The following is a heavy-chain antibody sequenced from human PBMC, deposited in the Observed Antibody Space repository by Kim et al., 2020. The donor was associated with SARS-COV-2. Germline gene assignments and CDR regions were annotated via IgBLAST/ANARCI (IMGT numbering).Heavy chain of an antibody. J-gene: IGHJ3*02. CDR1: GFTFSSCA. V-gene: IGHV3-30-3*01. Sequence: GGSLRLSCAASGFTFSSCAINWVRQAPGKGLEWVAVISHDGSDKNYADSVKGRFTISRDNSKNTLYLQMNSLRAEDTALYYCARDPLSFFGGSIYTCFD. CDR2: ISHDGSDK. D-gene: IGHD3-10*01. CDR3: ARDPLSFFGGSIYTCFD.